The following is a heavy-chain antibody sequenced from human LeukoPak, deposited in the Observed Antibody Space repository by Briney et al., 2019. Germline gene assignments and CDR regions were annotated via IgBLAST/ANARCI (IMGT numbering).Heavy chain of an antibody. CDR3: ASLGTIFGVVIV. Sequence: PSETLSLTCTVSGGSISSGSYYWSWIRKPAGKGLEWIGRIYTSGSTNYNPSLKSRVTISVDTSKNQFSLKLSSVTAADTAVYYCASLGTIFGVVIVWGKGTTVTVSS. CDR2: IYTSGST. J-gene: IGHJ6*04. V-gene: IGHV4-61*02. D-gene: IGHD3-3*01. CDR1: GGSISSGSYY.